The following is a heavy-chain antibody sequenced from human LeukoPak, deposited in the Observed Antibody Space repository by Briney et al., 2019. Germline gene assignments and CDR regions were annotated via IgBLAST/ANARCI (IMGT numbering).Heavy chain of an antibody. V-gene: IGHV3-69-1*01. J-gene: IGHJ4*02. Sequence: GGSLRLSCAASGFTFSKVWMSWVRQAPGKGLEWVSSIVGSSSTYYAASLKGRFTISRDNAKNSLYLQMNSLRAEDTAVYYCARIGAGSSRDYWGQGTLVTVSS. D-gene: IGHD6-13*01. CDR3: ARIGAGSSRDY. CDR2: IVGSSST. CDR1: GFTFSKVW.